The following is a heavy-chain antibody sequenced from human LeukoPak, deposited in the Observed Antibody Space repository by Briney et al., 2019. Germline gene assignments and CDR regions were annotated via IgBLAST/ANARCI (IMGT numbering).Heavy chain of an antibody. Sequence: ASVKVSCKASGYTFTSYGISWVRQAPGQGLEWMGWISAYNGNTNYAQKFQGRVTMTRDTSISTAYMELSRLRSGDTAVYYCARVRSIVVVPAAIGGDDAFDIWGQGTMVTVSS. CDR1: GYTFTSYG. CDR2: ISAYNGNT. D-gene: IGHD2-2*02. V-gene: IGHV1-18*01. CDR3: ARVRSIVVVPAAIGGDDAFDI. J-gene: IGHJ3*02.